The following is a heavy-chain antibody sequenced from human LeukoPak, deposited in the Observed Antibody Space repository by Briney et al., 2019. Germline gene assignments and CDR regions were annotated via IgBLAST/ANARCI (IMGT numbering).Heavy chain of an antibody. J-gene: IGHJ4*02. CDR1: GGSFSTYY. V-gene: IGHV4-59*12. CDR2: FYYSGST. Sequence: ETLSLTCTVTGGSFSTYYWSWIRQPPGKGLEWIGHFYYSGSTNYNPSLRSRVAISVDTSRNQFSLRLTSVTAADTAVYYCARGQGGNYYLNYFDYWGQGALVTVSS. D-gene: IGHD1-26*01. CDR3: ARGQGGNYYLNYFDY.